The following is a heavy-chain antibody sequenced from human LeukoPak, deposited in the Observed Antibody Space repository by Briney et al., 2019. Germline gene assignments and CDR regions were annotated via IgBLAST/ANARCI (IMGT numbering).Heavy chain of an antibody. V-gene: IGHV3-48*03. CDR3: ARDALRWLQPAHDAFDI. Sequence: GGSLRLSCAASGFTFSSYEMNWVRQAPGKGLEWVSHISSSGSTIYYADSVKGRFTISRDNAKNSLYLQMNSLRAEDTAVYYCARDALRWLQPAHDAFDIWGQGTMVTVSS. CDR2: ISSSGSTI. D-gene: IGHD5-24*01. J-gene: IGHJ3*02. CDR1: GFTFSSYE.